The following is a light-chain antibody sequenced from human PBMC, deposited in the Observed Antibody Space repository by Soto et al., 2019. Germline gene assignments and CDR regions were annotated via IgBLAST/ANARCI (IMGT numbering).Light chain of an antibody. CDR1: QSFSSY. J-gene: IGKJ5*01. CDR3: QQRSNWPPVIT. V-gene: IGKV3-11*01. CDR2: DAS. Sequence: EIVLTQSPGTLSLSPGERATLSCRASQSFSSYLAWYQQKPGQAPRLLIYDASKRATGIPARFSGRGSGTDFTLTISILEPEDFAVYYCQQRSNWPPVITFGQGTRLEIK.